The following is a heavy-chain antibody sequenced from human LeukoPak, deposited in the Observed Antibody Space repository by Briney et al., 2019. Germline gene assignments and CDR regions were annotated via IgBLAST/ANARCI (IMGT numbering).Heavy chain of an antibody. J-gene: IGHJ6*02. CDR2: IHYSGKA. CDR1: GGSMSGHY. CDR3: ARFGVDYDMDV. V-gene: IGHV4-59*11. Sequence: SETLSLTCTVSGGSMSGHYWTWVRRPRGGGLEWIGQIHYSGKAVYNPSLRSRITISVDTSKNQMSLKVTSVTAADTAVYYCARFGVDYDMDVWGQGTTVTVS. D-gene: IGHD3-16*01.